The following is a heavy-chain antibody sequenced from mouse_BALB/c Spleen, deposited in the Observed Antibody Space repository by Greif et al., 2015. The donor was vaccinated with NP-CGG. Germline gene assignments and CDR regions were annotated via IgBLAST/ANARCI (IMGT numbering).Heavy chain of an antibody. V-gene: IGHV5-6-5*01. J-gene: IGHJ4*01. Sequence: DVKLVESGGGLVKPGGSLKLSCAASGFTFSSYAMSWVRQTPEKRLEWVASISSGGSTYYPDSVKGRFTISRDNARNILYLQMSSLRSEDTAMYYCARGSTSRAMDYWGQGTSVTVSS. CDR2: ISSGGST. CDR3: ARGSTSRAMDY. CDR1: GFTFSSYA. D-gene: IGHD1-1*01.